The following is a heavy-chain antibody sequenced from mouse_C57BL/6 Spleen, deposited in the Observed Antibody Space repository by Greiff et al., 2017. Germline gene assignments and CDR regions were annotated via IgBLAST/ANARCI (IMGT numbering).Heavy chain of an antibody. CDR2: IYPGDGDT. CDR1: GYAFSSSW. J-gene: IGHJ2*01. D-gene: IGHD1-1*01. Sequence: QVQLQQSGPELVKPGASVKISCKASGYAFSSSWMNWVMQRPGKGLEWIGRIYPGDGDTYYNGKFKGKATLTADKSSSKAYMQLSSLTSEDTAVYVCARGYYGRQGFFDYWGEGTTVTVSS. CDR3: ARGYYGRQGFFDY. V-gene: IGHV1-82*01.